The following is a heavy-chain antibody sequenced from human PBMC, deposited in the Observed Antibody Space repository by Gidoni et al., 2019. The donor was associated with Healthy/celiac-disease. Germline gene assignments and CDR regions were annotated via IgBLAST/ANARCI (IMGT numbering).Heavy chain of an antibody. CDR2: INHSGST. Sequence: QVQLQQWGAGLLKPSETLSLTCAVYGGSFSGYYWSWFRQPPGKGLEWIGEINHSGSTNYNPSLKSRVTISVDTSKNQFSLKLSSVTAADAAVYYCARGRGDYYGSGSSNYGMDVWGQGTTVTVSS. CDR1: GGSFSGYY. V-gene: IGHV4-34*01. D-gene: IGHD3-10*01. J-gene: IGHJ6*02. CDR3: ARGRGDYYGSGSSNYGMDV.